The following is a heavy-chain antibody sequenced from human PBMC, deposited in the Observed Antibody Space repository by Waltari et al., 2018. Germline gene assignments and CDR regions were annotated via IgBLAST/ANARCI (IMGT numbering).Heavy chain of an antibody. CDR2: IYYSGST. V-gene: IGHV4-39*01. CDR1: GGSISSSSYY. CDR3: ARQARQWLVQDY. Sequence: QLQLQESGPGLVKPSETLSLTCTVSGGSISSSSYYWGWIRQPPGKGLEWIGSIYYSGSTYYNPSLKSRVTISVDTSKNQFSLKLSSVTAADTAVYYSARQARQWLVQDYWGQGTLVTVSS. J-gene: IGHJ4*02. D-gene: IGHD6-19*01.